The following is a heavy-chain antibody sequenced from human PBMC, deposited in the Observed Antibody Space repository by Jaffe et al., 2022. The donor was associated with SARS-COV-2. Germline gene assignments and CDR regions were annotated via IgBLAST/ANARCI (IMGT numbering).Heavy chain of an antibody. D-gene: IGHD3-3*01. CDR1: GFTFDDYA. CDR2: ISWNSGSI. J-gene: IGHJ6*02. CDR3: AKDKGSLAPRGVWSGYYNWWGNYGMDV. V-gene: IGHV3-9*01. Sequence: EVQLVESGGGLVQPGRSLRLSCAASGFTFDDYAMHWVRQAPGKGLEWVSGISWNSGSIGYADSVKGRFTISRDNAKNSLYLQMNSLRAEDTALYYCAKDKGSLAPRGVWSGYYNWWGNYGMDVWGQGTTVTVSS.